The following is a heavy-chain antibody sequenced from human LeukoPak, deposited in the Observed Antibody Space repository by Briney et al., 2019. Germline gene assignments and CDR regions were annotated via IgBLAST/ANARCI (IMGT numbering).Heavy chain of an antibody. J-gene: IGHJ4*02. CDR1: GYSISTGGYY. Sequence: SETLSLTCTVSGYSISTGGYYWAWIRQHPGKGLEWIGYIYYSGSTSYNPSLESRVIISVDTSRNQFSLKLSSVTAADTAVYYCARDSRDGYNYLDYWGQGTQVTVSS. CDR3: ARDSRDGYNYLDY. CDR2: IYYSGST. V-gene: IGHV4-31*03. D-gene: IGHD5-24*01.